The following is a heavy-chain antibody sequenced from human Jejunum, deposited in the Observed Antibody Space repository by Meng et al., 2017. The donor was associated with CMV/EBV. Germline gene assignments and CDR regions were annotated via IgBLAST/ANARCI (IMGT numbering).Heavy chain of an antibody. CDR3: AHFVGGYYPSRPDY. Sequence: QITLKESGPTLVKPTPTLTLTCAFSGLSSISSGVGVGWIRQPPGKALEWLALIYWDDDKRYSPSLRSRLTITKDTSKNEVVLTMTNMDPVDTGTYYCAHFVGGYYPSRPDYWGQGTLVTVSS. V-gene: IGHV2-5*02. D-gene: IGHD1-26*01. CDR2: IYWDDDK. J-gene: IGHJ4*02. CDR1: GLSSISSGVG.